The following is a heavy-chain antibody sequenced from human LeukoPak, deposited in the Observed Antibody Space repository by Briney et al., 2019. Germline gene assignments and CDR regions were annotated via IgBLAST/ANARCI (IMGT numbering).Heavy chain of an antibody. CDR3: AREGLNMVRGVIPKEAWGWFDP. CDR2: IYHSGST. CDR1: GYSISSAYY. J-gene: IGHJ5*02. Sequence: SETLSLTCTVSGYSISSAYYWGWIRQPPGKGLEWIGSIYHSGSTYYNPSLKSRVTISADTSKNQFSLKLSSVTAADTAVYYCAREGLNMVRGVIPKEAWGWFDPWGQGTLVTVSS. V-gene: IGHV4-38-2*02. D-gene: IGHD3-10*01.